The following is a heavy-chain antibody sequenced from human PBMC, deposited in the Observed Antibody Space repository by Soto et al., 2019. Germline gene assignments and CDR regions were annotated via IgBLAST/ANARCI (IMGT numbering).Heavy chain of an antibody. CDR3: ERHSSSLIQEYYYGMDV. CDR2: IDPSDSYT. J-gene: IGHJ6*02. V-gene: IGHV5-10-1*01. CDR1: GYSFTSYW. D-gene: IGHD6-6*01. Sequence: GESLKISCNGSGYSFTSYWISWVRQMPGKGLEWMGRIDPSDSYTNYSPSFQGHVTISADKSISTAYLQWSSLKASDTAMYYCERHSSSLIQEYYYGMDVWGQGTTVTVSS.